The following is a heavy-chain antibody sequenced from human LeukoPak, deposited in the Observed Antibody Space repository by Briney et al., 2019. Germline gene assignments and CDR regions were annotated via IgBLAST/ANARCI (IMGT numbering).Heavy chain of an antibody. V-gene: IGHV1-18*01. Sequence: APVKVSCKASGYTFTSYGISWVRQAPGQGLEWMGWISAYNGNTNYAQKLQGRVTMTTDTSTSTAYMELRSLRSDDTAVYYCARDRSYAPTSTPNCSSTSCYTNFWTVDLDYWGQGTLVTVSS. CDR3: ARDRSYAPTSTPNCSSTSCYTNFWTVDLDY. J-gene: IGHJ4*02. CDR2: ISAYNGNT. D-gene: IGHD2-2*02. CDR1: GYTFTSYG.